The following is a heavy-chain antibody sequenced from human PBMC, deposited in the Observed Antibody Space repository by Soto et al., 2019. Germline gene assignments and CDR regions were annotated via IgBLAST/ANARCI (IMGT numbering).Heavy chain of an antibody. J-gene: IGHJ4*02. CDR1: GSTVSSYW. Sequence: GSLRLSWAASGSTVSSYWMSWVRQAPGKGLEWVANIKQDGSEKYYVDSVKGRFTICRDNAKNSMYLQMNSLRAEDTAVYYCARDLEKFNYFDYWGQGTLVTVSS. CDR3: ARDLEKFNYFDY. V-gene: IGHV3-7*01. CDR2: IKQDGSEK.